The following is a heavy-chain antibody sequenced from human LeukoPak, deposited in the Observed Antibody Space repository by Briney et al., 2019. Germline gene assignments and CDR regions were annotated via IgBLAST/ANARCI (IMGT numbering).Heavy chain of an antibody. CDR1: GGSISSSSYY. CDR3: ARSQFYGSGSYQGRWFDP. Sequence: SETLSLTCTVSGGSISSSSYYWGWIRQPPGKGLEWIGSIYYSGSTYYNPSLKSRVSISVDTSKNQFSLKLTSVTAAHTAVYYCARSQFYGSGSYQGRWFDPWGQGTLVTVSS. D-gene: IGHD3-10*01. V-gene: IGHV4-39*07. J-gene: IGHJ5*02. CDR2: IYYSGST.